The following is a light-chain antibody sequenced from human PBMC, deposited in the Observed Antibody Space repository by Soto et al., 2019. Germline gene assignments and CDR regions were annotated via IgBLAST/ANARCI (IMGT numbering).Light chain of an antibody. V-gene: IGLV2-23*02. CDR2: EVS. CDR1: SSDIGNDNF. CDR3: CSYAGRVNFL. J-gene: IGLJ3*02. Sequence: QSALTQPASVSGSPGQSITISCSGTSSDIGNDNFVSWYQQHSGNAPKLLIYEVSKRPSGVSGRFSGSKSGNTASLTISGLQADDEADYYCCSYAGRVNFLFGGGTKVTVL.